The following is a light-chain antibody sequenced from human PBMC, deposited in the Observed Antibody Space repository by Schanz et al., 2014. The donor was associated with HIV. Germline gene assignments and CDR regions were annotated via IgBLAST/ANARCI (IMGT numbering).Light chain of an antibody. V-gene: IGKV1-5*03. Sequence: IQMTQSPSTVSASVGDRVTITCRASQTIGRWLAWYQQKPGRAPDLLIYQASTLETGVPSRFSGSGSGTSFTLTITSLQPEDFATYYCLQDYTYWWTFGQGTKVEI. J-gene: IGKJ1*01. CDR3: LQDYTYWWT. CDR1: QTIGRW. CDR2: QAS.